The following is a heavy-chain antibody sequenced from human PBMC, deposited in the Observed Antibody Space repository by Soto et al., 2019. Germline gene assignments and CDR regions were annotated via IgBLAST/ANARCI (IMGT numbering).Heavy chain of an antibody. CDR3: AIAIGPWCDP. D-gene: IGHD2-2*02. CDR2: IKSKSDGGTT. CDR1: GLTFSNAW. J-gene: IGHJ5*02. Sequence: GGSLRLACVASGLTFSNAWMNWVRQAPGKGLEWVGRIKSKSDGGTTDYAAPVKGRFTISRDDSKNTLNLQMNSLRTEDTAVYYCAIAIGPWCDPWGQGTQVTVSS. V-gene: IGHV3-15*07.